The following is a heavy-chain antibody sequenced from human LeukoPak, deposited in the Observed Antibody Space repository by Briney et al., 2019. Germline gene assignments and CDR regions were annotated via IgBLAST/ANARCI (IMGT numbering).Heavy chain of an antibody. Sequence: SQTLSLTCAISGDSVSSNSAAWNWIRQSPARGLEWLGRTYYRSKWYNDYAVSVKSRITINPDTSKNQFSLQLNSVTPEDTAVYYCASSLREGDYYYYYMDVWGKGTTVTISS. D-gene: IGHD3-10*01. CDR1: GDSVSSNSAA. CDR2: TYYRSKWYN. V-gene: IGHV6-1*01. J-gene: IGHJ6*03. CDR3: ASSLREGDYYYYYMDV.